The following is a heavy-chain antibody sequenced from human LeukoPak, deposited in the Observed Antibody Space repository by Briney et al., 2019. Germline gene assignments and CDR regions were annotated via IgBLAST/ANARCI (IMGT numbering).Heavy chain of an antibody. CDR3: ARHAAYYGSGSYLRSGSVLN. V-gene: IGHV4-39*01. J-gene: IGHJ4*02. CDR1: GGSISSSSYY. Sequence: SETLSLTCTVSGGSISSSSYYWGWIRQPPGKGLEWIGSIYYSGSTYYNPSLKSRVTISVDTSKNQFSLKLSSVTAADAAVYYCARHAAYYGSGSYLRSGSVLNWGQGTLVTVSS. CDR2: IYYSGST. D-gene: IGHD3-10*01.